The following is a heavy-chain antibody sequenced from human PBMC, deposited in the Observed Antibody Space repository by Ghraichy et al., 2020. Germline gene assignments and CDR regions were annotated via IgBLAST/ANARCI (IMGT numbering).Heavy chain of an antibody. Sequence: SGTLSLTCAAYGGPFGGYYWNLIRQPPGKGLEWIAEISYSGSTFYNPSLNSRVTLSVDPSNKQFSLRLRSVTAADTAIYYCARGRYCGGGSCYPQPYYFECGGQGTLVTVAS. J-gene: IGHJ4*02. CDR1: GGPFGGYY. D-gene: IGHD2-15*01. V-gene: IGHV4-34*01. CDR2: ISYSGST. CDR3: ARGRYCGGGSCYPQPYYFEC.